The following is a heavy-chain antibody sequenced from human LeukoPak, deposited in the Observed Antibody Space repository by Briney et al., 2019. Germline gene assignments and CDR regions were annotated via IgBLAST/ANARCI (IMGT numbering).Heavy chain of an antibody. CDR3: AREDCSSTSCYGGDWFDP. J-gene: IGHJ5*02. CDR2: ISYDGSNK. Sequence: GGSLRLSCAASGFTFSSYAMHWVRQAPGKGLEWVAVISYDGSNKYYADSVKGRFTISRDNSKNTLYLQMNSLRSEDTAVYYCAREDCSSTSCYGGDWFDPWGQGTLVTVSS. CDR1: GFTFSSYA. D-gene: IGHD2-2*01. V-gene: IGHV3-30-3*01.